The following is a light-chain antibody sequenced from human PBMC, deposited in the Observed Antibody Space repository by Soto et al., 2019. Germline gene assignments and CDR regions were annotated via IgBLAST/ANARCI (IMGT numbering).Light chain of an antibody. Sequence: QSALTQPASVSGSPGQSITISCTGTSYNYVSWYQQHPGKAPKLMIYEVSNRPSGISNRFSGSKSGNTASLTISGLQAEDEADYYCSSYTSTSTPRWVFGGGTKLTVL. J-gene: IGLJ3*02. CDR1: SYNY. CDR3: SSYTSTSTPRWV. CDR2: EVS. V-gene: IGLV2-14*01.